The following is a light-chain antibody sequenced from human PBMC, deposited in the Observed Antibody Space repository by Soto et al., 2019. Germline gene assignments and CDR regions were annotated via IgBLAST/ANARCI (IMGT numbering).Light chain of an antibody. CDR3: QQSYSVPLT. Sequence: DIQMTQSPSSLSASVGDRVTITCRASQTVISYLNWYQQKPGKAPKLLIYGASNLQSGVPPRFSGSGSGTAFTLTISNLHPEDFAIYYCQQSYSVPLTFGQGTKVDI. CDR2: GAS. CDR1: QTVISY. J-gene: IGKJ1*01. V-gene: IGKV1-39*01.